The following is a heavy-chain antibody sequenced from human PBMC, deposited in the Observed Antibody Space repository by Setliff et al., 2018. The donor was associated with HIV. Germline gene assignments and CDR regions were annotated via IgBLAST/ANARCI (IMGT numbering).Heavy chain of an antibody. J-gene: IGHJ4*02. Sequence: ASVKVSCKASGYSFSDYYIHWVRQAPGHGFQWRGWISPKYGGTNYAQNFQGRVTMTRDTSISTAYMELSSLGSDDTAVYFCARDTSSSYWGQGTPVTVSS. V-gene: IGHV1-2*02. CDR3: ARDTSSSY. CDR1: GYSFSDYY. D-gene: IGHD2-2*01. CDR2: ISPKYGGT.